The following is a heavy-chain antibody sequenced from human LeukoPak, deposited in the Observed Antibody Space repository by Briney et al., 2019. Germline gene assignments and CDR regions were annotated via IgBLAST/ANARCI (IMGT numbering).Heavy chain of an antibody. J-gene: IGHJ4*02. CDR1: GFTFSSYE. CDR3: ARCHYGDYDSRHWDY. V-gene: IGHV3-48*03. D-gene: IGHD4-17*01. CDR2: ISSSGSTI. Sequence: GGSLRLSCAASGFTFSSYEMNWVRQAPGKGLEWVSYISSSGSTIYYADSVKGRFTISRDNAKNSLYLQMNSLRAEDTAVYYCARCHYGDYDSRHWDYWGQGTLVTVSS.